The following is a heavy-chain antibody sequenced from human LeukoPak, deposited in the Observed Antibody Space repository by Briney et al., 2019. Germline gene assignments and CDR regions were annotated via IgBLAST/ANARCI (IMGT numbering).Heavy chain of an antibody. Sequence: GGSLRLSCVASGFTFSSYSMNWVRQAPGKGLEWVSSITRSSYIYYADSVKGRFTISRDNAKNSLYLQMNSLRAEDTALYYCASASDYYDGWFDPWGQGTLVTVSS. D-gene: IGHD3-22*01. CDR1: GFTFSSYS. CDR2: ITRSSYI. V-gene: IGHV3-21*04. CDR3: ASASDYYDGWFDP. J-gene: IGHJ5*02.